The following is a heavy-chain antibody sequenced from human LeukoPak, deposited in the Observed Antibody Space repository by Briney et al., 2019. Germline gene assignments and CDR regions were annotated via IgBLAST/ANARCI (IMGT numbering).Heavy chain of an antibody. D-gene: IGHD4-17*01. V-gene: IGHV4-34*01. J-gene: IGHJ3*02. CDR1: GGSFSGYY. Sequence: SETLSLTCVVYGGSFSGYYWSWIRQPPGKGLEWIGEINHSGSTNYNPSLKSRVTISVDASKNQFSLKLSSVTAADTAVYYCARDLSDYGDPKGAFDIWGQGTMVTVSS. CDR2: INHSGST. CDR3: ARDLSDYGDPKGAFDI.